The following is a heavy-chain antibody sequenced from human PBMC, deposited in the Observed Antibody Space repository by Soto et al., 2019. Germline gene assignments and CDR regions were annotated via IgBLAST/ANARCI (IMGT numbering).Heavy chain of an antibody. CDR2: ISYDGSNK. D-gene: IGHD3-22*01. CDR3: ANPDYYDSSGYWGGY. V-gene: IGHV3-30-3*01. J-gene: IGHJ4*02. Sequence: GGSLRLSCAASGFTFSSYAMHWVRQAPGKGLEWVAVISYDGSNKYYADTVKGRFTIPRDNSKNTLYLKMNRLRAEYTAVYYCANPDYYDSSGYWGGYWGQGTLVTVSS. CDR1: GFTFSSYA.